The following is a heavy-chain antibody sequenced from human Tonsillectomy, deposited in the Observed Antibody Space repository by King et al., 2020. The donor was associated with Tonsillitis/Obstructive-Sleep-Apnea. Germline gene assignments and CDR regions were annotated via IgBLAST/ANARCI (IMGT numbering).Heavy chain of an antibody. CDR3: ASGVQQLAFDY. Sequence: QLVQSGAEVKKPGASVKLSCKASGYNFTRYYMHWVRQAPGQGLEWMGLINPSGGSTIYAQKFQGRVTMTRDTSTSTVYMELRSLRSEDSAVYYCASGVQQLAFDYWGQGTLVTVSS. V-gene: IGHV1-46*01. D-gene: IGHD6-13*01. CDR1: GYNFTRYY. J-gene: IGHJ4*02. CDR2: INPSGGST.